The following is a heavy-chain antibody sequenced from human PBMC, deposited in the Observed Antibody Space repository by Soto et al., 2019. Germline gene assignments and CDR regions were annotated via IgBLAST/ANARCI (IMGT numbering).Heavy chain of an antibody. V-gene: IGHV3-33*08. D-gene: IGHD6-13*01. J-gene: IGHJ6*02. CDR2: IWYDGSNK. CDR3: ARDRSDLSRSYGMDV. CDR1: GFTFSSYA. Sequence: GGSLRLSCAASGFTFSSYAMHWVRQAPGKGLEWVAVIWYDGSNKYYADSVKGRFTISRDNSKNTLYLQMNSLRAEDTAVYYCARDRSDLSRSYGMDVWGQGTTVTVSS.